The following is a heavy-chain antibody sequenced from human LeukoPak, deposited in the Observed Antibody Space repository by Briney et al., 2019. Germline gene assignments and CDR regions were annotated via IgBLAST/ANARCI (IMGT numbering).Heavy chain of an antibody. D-gene: IGHD5-12*01. V-gene: IGHV3-15*01. CDR3: ATEYSVFAFDI. CDR1: GFTFSDAW. J-gene: IGHJ3*02. Sequence: GGSLRLSCAASGFTFSDAWLSWVRQAPGKGLEWVGRIKRKTAGGTIDYAAPVKGRFTISRDDSKNTLYLQMNSLKTENTAIYYCATEYSVFAFDIWGQGTVVTVSS. CDR2: IKRKTAGGTI.